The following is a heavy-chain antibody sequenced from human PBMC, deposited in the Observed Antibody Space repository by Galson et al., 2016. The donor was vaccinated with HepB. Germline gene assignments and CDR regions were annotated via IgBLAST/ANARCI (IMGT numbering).Heavy chain of an antibody. CDR3: TRSMWFVTYYFDY. CDR1: GFSLSSSGMS. D-gene: IGHD3-10*01. J-gene: IGHJ4*02. CDR2: IYWTDIK. V-gene: IGHV2-70*01. Sequence: PALVKPTQTLTLTCTFSGFSLSSSGMSVSWIRQPPGKALEWLALIYWTDIKYYNISLRTRLTISKATSTNQVVLTMTNVDPADTATYYCTRSMWFVTYYFDYWGRGTLVTVSS.